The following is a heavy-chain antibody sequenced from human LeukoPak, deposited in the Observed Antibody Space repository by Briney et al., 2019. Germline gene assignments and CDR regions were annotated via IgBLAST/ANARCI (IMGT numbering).Heavy chain of an antibody. D-gene: IGHD6-19*01. V-gene: IGHV4-34*01. Sequence: SETLSLTCAVYGGSFRGYYWSWIRQPPGKGLDGIGEINHSGSTNYNQSLKSRVTISVDTSKNQFSLKLSSVTAADTAVYYCARVKGNIAVAGIDYWGQGTLVTVSS. CDR1: GGSFRGYY. CDR3: ARVKGNIAVAGIDY. CDR2: INHSGST. J-gene: IGHJ4*02.